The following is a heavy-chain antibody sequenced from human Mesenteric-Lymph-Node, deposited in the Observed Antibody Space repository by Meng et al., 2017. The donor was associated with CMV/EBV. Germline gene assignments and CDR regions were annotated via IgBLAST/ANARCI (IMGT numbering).Heavy chain of an antibody. CDR1: GGSISSYY. CDR3: ARVPPFLTIFGVVPGAFDI. J-gene: IGHJ3*02. D-gene: IGHD3-3*01. Sequence: SETLSLTCTVSGGSISSYYWSWIRQPPGKGLEWIGYIYYSGSTNDNPSLKSRVTISVDTSKNQFSLKLSSVTAADTAVYYCARVPPFLTIFGVVPGAFDIWGQGTMVTVSS. V-gene: IGHV4-59*01. CDR2: IYYSGST.